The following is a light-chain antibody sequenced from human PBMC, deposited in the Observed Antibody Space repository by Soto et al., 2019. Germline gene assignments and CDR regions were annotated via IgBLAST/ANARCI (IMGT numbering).Light chain of an antibody. V-gene: IGKV3-15*01. CDR3: KQDNVWPLT. Sequence: EIVMTQSPVTLSVSPGDRATLSCRASQSVNSNFAWYQHKPGQTPKLLIYVASTRATGIQARFSGSGSGTEFTLAISGRQSEDFALYYYKQDNVWPLTVGGGTKVEFK. J-gene: IGKJ4*01. CDR2: VAS. CDR1: QSVNSN.